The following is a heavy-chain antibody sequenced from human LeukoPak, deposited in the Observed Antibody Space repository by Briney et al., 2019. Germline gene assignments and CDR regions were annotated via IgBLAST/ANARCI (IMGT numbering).Heavy chain of an antibody. Sequence: PSETLSLTCAVYGGSFSGYYWSWIRQPPGEGLEWIGEINHSGSTNYNPSLKSRVTISVDTSKNQFSLKLSSVTAADTAVYYCARDNYRVRGSYIDYWGQGTLVTVSS. D-gene: IGHD1-26*01. CDR1: GGSFSGYY. CDR3: ARDNYRVRGSYIDY. J-gene: IGHJ4*02. V-gene: IGHV4-34*01. CDR2: INHSGST.